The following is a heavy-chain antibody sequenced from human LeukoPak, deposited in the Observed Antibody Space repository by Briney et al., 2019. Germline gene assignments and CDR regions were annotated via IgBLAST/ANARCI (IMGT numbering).Heavy chain of an antibody. Sequence: PSETLSLTCTVSGYSISSGYYWGWIRQPPGKGLEWIGSIDHSGSTYYNPSLKSRVTISVGTSKNQFSPQLRSVPAADTAVYYCARGPRRRITMVRGVSLGPPNVDGYFYYFDYWGQGTLVTVSS. D-gene: IGHD3-10*01. CDR2: IDHSGST. J-gene: IGHJ4*02. V-gene: IGHV4-38-2*02. CDR1: GYSISSGYY. CDR3: ARGPRRRITMVRGVSLGPPNVDGYFYYFDY.